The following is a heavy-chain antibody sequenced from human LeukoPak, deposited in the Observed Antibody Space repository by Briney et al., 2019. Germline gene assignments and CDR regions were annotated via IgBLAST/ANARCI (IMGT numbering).Heavy chain of an antibody. CDR3: ARGKDCSSTSCPCDY. D-gene: IGHD2-2*01. V-gene: IGHV5-51*01. Sequence: GESLKISCKGSGYSFTSYWIGWVRQMPGKGLEWMGIIYPGDSDTRYSPSFQGQVTISADKYISTAYLQWSSLKASDTAIYYCARGKDCSSTSCPCDYWGQGTLVTVSS. CDR1: GYSFTSYW. CDR2: IYPGDSDT. J-gene: IGHJ4*02.